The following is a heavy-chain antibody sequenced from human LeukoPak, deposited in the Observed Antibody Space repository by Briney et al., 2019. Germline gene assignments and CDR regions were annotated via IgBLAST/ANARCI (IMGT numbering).Heavy chain of an antibody. CDR3: AGFGPSDY. CDR2: ISSSGSSI. D-gene: IGHD3-10*01. V-gene: IGHV3-48*02. Sequence: GGSLRLSCAASIVSFSAYSMNWLRQAPGKGLEWISYISSSGSSIHYADSVKGRFTISRDDAKNSLFLQTHSLRDEDTAVYYCAGFGPSDYWGQGTLVTVSS. J-gene: IGHJ4*02. CDR1: IVSFSAYS.